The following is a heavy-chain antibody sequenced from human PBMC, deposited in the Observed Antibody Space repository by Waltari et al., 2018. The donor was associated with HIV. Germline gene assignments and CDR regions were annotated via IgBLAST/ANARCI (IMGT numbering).Heavy chain of an antibody. CDR1: KYTFPSYG. J-gene: IGHJ4*02. CDR2: MNTGDGST. CDR3: ARELRFDIVFDY. Sequence: QVQLVQSGAEMRKPGASVKVSCTASKYTFPSYGIHWLRQAPGQRLEWMGWMNTGDGSTKYSQKFQGRVTSTRDTSASTAYMQLSSLRSEDTAIYYCARELRFDIVFDYWGQGTLVTVSS. D-gene: IGHD5-12*01. V-gene: IGHV1-3*04.